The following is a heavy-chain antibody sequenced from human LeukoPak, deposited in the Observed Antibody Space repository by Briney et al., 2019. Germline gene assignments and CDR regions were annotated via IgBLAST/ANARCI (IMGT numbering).Heavy chain of an antibody. CDR1: GYTFTSYG. CDR2: ISAYNGNT. D-gene: IGHD2-15*01. J-gene: IGHJ3*02. CDR3: ARAGYCSGGSCYWEGFDAFDI. Sequence: GASVKVSCKASGYTFTSYGISWVRQAPGQGLEWMGWISAYNGNTNYAQKLQGRVTMTTDTSTSTAYMELRSLRSDDTAVYYCARAGYCSGGSCYWEGFDAFDIWGQGTMVTVSS. V-gene: IGHV1-18*01.